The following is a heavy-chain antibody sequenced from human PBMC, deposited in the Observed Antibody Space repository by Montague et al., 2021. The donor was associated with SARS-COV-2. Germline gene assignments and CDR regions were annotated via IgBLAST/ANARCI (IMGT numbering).Heavy chain of an antibody. CDR3: ARGGRTNVWYGEWFDS. D-gene: IGHD2-2*01. Sequence: FLRLSCAASGFTFTNYAMAWVRQAPGRGLEWVSTISGYGDATYYADSAKGRFTISRDNSGDTVYLQIDYVRGEDTAVYFCARGGRTNVWYGEWFDSWGQGTLVTVSS. CDR1: GFTFTNYA. J-gene: IGHJ5*01. V-gene: IGHV3-23*01. CDR2: ISGYGDAT.